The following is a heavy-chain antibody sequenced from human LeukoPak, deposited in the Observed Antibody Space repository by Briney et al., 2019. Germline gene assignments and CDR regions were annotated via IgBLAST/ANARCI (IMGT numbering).Heavy chain of an antibody. CDR2: IIPILGIA. CDR3: ARDLRGRDIVVVPAAIRNYYYYMDV. D-gene: IGHD2-2*01. CDR1: GGTFSSYA. J-gene: IGHJ6*03. Sequence: GASVKVSCKASGGTFSSYAISWVRQAPGQGLEWMGRIIPILGIANYAQKFQGRVTITADESTSTAYMELSSLRSEDTAVYYCARDLRGRDIVVVPAAIRNYYYYMDVWGKGTTVTVSS. V-gene: IGHV1-69*04.